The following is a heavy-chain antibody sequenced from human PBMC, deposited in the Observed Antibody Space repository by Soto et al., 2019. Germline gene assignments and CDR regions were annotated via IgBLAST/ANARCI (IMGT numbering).Heavy chain of an antibody. CDR3: ARDLASQATLIFDSKGDY. CDR2: IWYDGSNK. J-gene: IGHJ4*02. D-gene: IGHD3-9*01. CDR1: GFTFSSYG. V-gene: IGHV3-33*01. Sequence: GGSLRLSCAASGFTFSSYGMHWVRQAPGKGLEWVAVIWYDGSNKYYADSVKGRFTISRDNSKNTLYLQMNSLRAEDTAVYYCARDLASQATLIFDSKGDYWGQGTLVTVSS.